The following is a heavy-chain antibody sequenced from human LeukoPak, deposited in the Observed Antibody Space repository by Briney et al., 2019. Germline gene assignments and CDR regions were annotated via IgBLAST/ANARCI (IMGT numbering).Heavy chain of an antibody. CDR2: ISGSGGST. CDR3: ARGAAGGDFDY. V-gene: IGHV3-23*01. D-gene: IGHD6-13*01. J-gene: IGHJ4*02. Sequence: PGGSLRLSCAASGFTFSSYAMSWVRQAPGKGLEWVSAISGSGGSTYYADSVKGRFTISRDNAKNSLYLQMSSLRVEDTAVYYCARGAAGGDFDYWGQGTLVTVSS. CDR1: GFTFSSYA.